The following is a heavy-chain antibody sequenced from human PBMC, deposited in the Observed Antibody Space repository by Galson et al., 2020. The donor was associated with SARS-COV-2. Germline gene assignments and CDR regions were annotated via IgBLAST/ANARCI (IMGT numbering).Heavy chain of an antibody. J-gene: IGHJ6*02. CDR1: SGSISTYY. D-gene: IGHD2-2*01. CDR3: ARDLGSSASCYRGCYGLDV. Sequence: SQTLSLTCTVSSGSISTYYWTWVRQPPGKGLEWIGYIYYSGSTNYNPSFESRVTISLDASKNQFSLILNSVTAADTAVYYCARDLGSSASCYRGCYGLDVWGLGTTVTVSS. V-gene: IGHV4-59*01. CDR2: IYYSGST.